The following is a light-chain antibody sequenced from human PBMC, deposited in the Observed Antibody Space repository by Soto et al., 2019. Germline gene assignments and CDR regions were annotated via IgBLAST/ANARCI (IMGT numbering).Light chain of an antibody. CDR2: WAS. V-gene: IGKV4-1*01. CDR1: QSVLYSSNNKNY. CDR3: LQYYISPHT. Sequence: DIVMTQSPDSLAVSLGERATINCKSSQSVLYSSNNKNYLAWYQQKPGQPPNLLIYWASTRESGVPDRFSGSGSGTDFALTISSLQAEDVAVYYCLQYYISPHTFGQGTKLEIK. J-gene: IGKJ2*01.